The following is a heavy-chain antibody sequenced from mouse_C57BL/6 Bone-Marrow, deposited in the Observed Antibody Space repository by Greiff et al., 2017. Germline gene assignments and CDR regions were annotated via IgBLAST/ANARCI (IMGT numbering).Heavy chain of an antibody. CDR3: ARRGYDDAMDY. D-gene: IGHD2-2*01. CDR1: GFTFSSYG. CDR2: ISSGGSYT. V-gene: IGHV5-6*01. Sequence: EVQLVESGGDLVKPGGSLKLSCAASGFTFSSYGMSWVRQTPDKRLEWVATISSGGSYTYYPDSVKGRFTISRENAKNTLYLEMSSLRSEDTAMYYCARRGYDDAMDYWGQGTSVTVSS. J-gene: IGHJ4*01.